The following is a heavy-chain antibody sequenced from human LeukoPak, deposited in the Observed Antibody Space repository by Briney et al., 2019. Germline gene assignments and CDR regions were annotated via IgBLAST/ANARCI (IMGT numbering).Heavy chain of an antibody. CDR2: ISSSSSYI. J-gene: IGHJ4*02. CDR3: AREGYDYVWGSYRSAGGDY. V-gene: IGHV3-21*01. D-gene: IGHD3-16*02. CDR1: GFTFSSYW. Sequence: GGSLRLSCAASGFTFSSYWMSWVRQAPGKGLEWVSSISSSSSYIYYAGSVKGRFTISRDNAKNSLYLQMNSLRAEDTAVYYCAREGYDYVWGSYRSAGGDYWGQGTLVTVSS.